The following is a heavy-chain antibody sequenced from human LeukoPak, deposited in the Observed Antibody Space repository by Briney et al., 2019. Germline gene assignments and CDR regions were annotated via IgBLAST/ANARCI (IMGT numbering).Heavy chain of an antibody. CDR3: ARRAKLGQLGVDWFDP. CDR1: GDGFDNYW. V-gene: IGHV5-51*01. Sequence: GESPKISCRVSGDGFDNYWIGWVRHMSGEGVQWVAIIHPSSSATHYCPSFQGRNSISADKAITTAYLQWNNLRTSDTAISFCARRAKLGQLGVDWFDPWGQGNLVTVSS. J-gene: IGHJ5*02. CDR2: IHPSSSAT. D-gene: IGHD3-16*01.